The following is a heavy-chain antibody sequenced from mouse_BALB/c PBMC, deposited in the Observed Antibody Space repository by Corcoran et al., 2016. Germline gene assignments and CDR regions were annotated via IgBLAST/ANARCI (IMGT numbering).Heavy chain of an antibody. CDR2: ILPGSGST. Sequence: QVQPQQSGAELMKPGASVKISCKATGYTFSSYWIHWVKQRPGHGLEWIGEILPGSGSTNNNEKFKGKATFTADKSSNTAYMQFSSLTSDDSAVYYCARQGGAYWGQGTLVTVSA. V-gene: IGHV1-9*01. CDR3: ARQGGAY. CDR1: GYTFSSYW. J-gene: IGHJ3*01. D-gene: IGHD1-1*02.